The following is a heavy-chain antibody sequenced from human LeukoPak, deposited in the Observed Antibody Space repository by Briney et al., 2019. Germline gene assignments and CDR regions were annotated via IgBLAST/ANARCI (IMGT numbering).Heavy chain of an antibody. J-gene: IGHJ5*02. CDR3: AKDSSTWGNLAGHFDP. D-gene: IGHD6-13*01. V-gene: IGHV4-39*07. Sequence: PSETLSLTCTVSGGSISSSSYYWGWIRQPPGKGLEWIGSIYYSGSTYYNPSLKSRVSVSLDTSKNLFSLKLSSVTAADTAVYYCAKDSSTWGNLAGHFDPWGQGTLVTVSS. CDR2: IYYSGST. CDR1: GGSISSSSYY.